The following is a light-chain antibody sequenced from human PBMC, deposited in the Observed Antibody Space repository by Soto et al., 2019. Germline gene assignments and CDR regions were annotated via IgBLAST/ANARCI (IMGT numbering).Light chain of an antibody. Sequence: EIVLTQSPATLSLSPGERATLSCRASQSVSSYLAWYQQKPGQAPRLLIYDASNRAAGIPARFSGSGSGTDFTLTISSLEPGDFAVYYCQQRSNWLITFSQGTRLEIK. V-gene: IGKV3-11*01. CDR1: QSVSSY. J-gene: IGKJ5*01. CDR2: DAS. CDR3: QQRSNWLIT.